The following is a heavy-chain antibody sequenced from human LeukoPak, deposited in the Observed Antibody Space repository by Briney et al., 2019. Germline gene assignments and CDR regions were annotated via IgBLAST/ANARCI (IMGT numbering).Heavy chain of an antibody. CDR2: ISYDGSNK. J-gene: IGHJ4*02. Sequence: PGGSLRLSCAASGFTFSSYSMHWVRQAPGKGLEWVAVISYDGSNKFYADSVKGRFTLSRDNSKNTLYLQMNSLRIEDTAVYYCGRGSVGFGELKYWGPETLVTVSS. CDR3: GRGSVGFGELKY. D-gene: IGHD3-10*01. V-gene: IGHV3-30-3*01. CDR1: GFTFSSYS.